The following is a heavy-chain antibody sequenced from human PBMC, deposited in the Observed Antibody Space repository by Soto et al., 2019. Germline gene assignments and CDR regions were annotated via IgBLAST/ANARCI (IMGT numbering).Heavy chain of an antibody. Sequence: QVRLQQWGAGLVRPSETLSLTCAVYGGSLNNYCWSWIRQPPGKGLEWIGEVCRGGRTKYSPTLQREVRIAVDWPKNQLTLRLTSVPVAQTAVYYCARGDYGQYDAYNWFDPGGQGNLVIVAS. V-gene: IGHV4-34*02. D-gene: IGHD3-10*01. CDR3: ARGDYGQYDAYNWFDP. J-gene: IGHJ5*02. CDR2: VCRGGRT. CDR1: GGSLNNYC.